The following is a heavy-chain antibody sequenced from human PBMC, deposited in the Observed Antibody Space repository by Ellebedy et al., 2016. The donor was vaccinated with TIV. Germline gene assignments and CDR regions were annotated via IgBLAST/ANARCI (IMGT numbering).Heavy chain of an antibody. Sequence: GESLKISXAASGFIFSNYGMHWVRQAPGKGLEWAAVIWYDGSNKYYADSVKGRFTVSRDNSKNTLYLQMNSLRAADTAVYYCAKGGSYGSGSYYRGYFDIWGRGALVTVSS. CDR3: AKGGSYGSGSYYRGYFDI. CDR2: IWYDGSNK. CDR1: GFIFSNYG. D-gene: IGHD3-10*01. J-gene: IGHJ2*01. V-gene: IGHV3-30*02.